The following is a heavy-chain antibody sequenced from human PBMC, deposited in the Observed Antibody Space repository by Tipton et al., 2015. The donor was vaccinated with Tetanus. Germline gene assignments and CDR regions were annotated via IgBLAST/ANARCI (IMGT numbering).Heavy chain of an antibody. J-gene: IGHJ3*02. D-gene: IGHD3-22*01. Sequence: QSGAAVKEPGSSVKVSCKTSGGTFSDSALNWVRQAPGQGLEWLGGIIPMFGTKTYSQTFRGRVTITADESTRTAYMELSSLRSGDTAVYYCARVKEYYDSSGPDAFDIWGQGTMVTVSS. V-gene: IGHV1-69*01. CDR3: ARVKEYYDSSGPDAFDI. CDR2: IIPMFGTK. CDR1: GGTFSDSA.